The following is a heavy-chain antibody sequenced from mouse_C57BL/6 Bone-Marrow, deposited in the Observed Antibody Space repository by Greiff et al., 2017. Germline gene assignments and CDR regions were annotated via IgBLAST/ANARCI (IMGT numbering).Heavy chain of an antibody. J-gene: IGHJ2*01. Sequence: EVHLVASGEGLVKPGGSLKLSCAASGFTFSSYAMSWVRQTPGKGLEWVAYISSGGDYIYYADTVKGRFTISRDNARNTLHLQMSSLKSEDTAMDYCTRGHYGSSFDYWGQGTTLTVSS. CDR1: GFTFSSYA. V-gene: IGHV5-9-1*02. D-gene: IGHD1-1*01. CDR3: TRGHYGSSFDY. CDR2: ISSGGDYI.